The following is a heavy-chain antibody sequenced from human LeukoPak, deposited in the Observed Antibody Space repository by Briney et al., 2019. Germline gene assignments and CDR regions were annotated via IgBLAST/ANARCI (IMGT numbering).Heavy chain of an antibody. Sequence: PSETLSLTCTVSGGSISSYYWSWIRQPAGKGLEWIGRIYTSGSTNYNPSLKSRVTMSVDTSKNQFSLKLSSVTAADTAVYYCARDYYDSSGYYGYYYYMDVWGKGTTVTVSS. CDR2: IYTSGST. D-gene: IGHD3-22*01. CDR1: GGSISSYY. J-gene: IGHJ6*03. CDR3: ARDYYDSSGYYGYYYYMDV. V-gene: IGHV4-4*07.